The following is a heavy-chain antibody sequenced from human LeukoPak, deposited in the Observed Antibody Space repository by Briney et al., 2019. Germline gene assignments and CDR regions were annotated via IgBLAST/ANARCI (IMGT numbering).Heavy chain of an antibody. D-gene: IGHD1-1*01. J-gene: IGHJ5*02. CDR1: GYTFTSYG. CDR2: INPNSGGT. Sequence: ASVKVSCKASGYTFTSYGISWVRQAPGQGLEWMGWINPNSGGTNYAQKFQGRVTMTRDTSISTAYMELSRLRSDDTAVYYCARGGYNWNDGNWFDPWGQGTLVTVSS. CDR3: ARGGYNWNDGNWFDP. V-gene: IGHV1-2*02.